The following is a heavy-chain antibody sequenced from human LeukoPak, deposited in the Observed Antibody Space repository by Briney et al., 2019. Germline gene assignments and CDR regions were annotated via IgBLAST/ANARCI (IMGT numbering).Heavy chain of an antibody. Sequence: KTSETLSLTCTVSGGSISSYYWSWIRQPPGKGLEWIGYIYYSGSTNYNPSLKSRVTISVDTSKNQFSLKLSSVTAADTAVYYCARGGSGSGWSSYYYYGMDVWGQGTTVAVSS. CDR1: GGSISSYY. V-gene: IGHV4-59*01. J-gene: IGHJ6*02. CDR3: ARGGSGSGWSSYYYYGMDV. D-gene: IGHD6-19*01. CDR2: IYYSGST.